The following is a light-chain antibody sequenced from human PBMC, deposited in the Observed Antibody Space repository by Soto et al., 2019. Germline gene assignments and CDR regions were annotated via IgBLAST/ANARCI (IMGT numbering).Light chain of an antibody. CDR1: QTIMTY. Sequence: DIQMTQSPSSLSASVGDEVTITCRASQTIMTYLNWYQLKPGKPPRLLIYAASSLQSGVPSRFSGSGSGTDFTLTISSLQPEDFATYYCQQYNSYMYTFGQGTRLEIK. J-gene: IGKJ5*01. CDR2: AAS. CDR3: QQYNSYMYT. V-gene: IGKV1-39*01.